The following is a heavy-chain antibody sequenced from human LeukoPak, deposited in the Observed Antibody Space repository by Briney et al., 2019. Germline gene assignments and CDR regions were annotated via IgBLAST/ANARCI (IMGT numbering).Heavy chain of an antibody. CDR3: ARAVNRYSYGWAFDY. CDR1: GGSISSYY. CDR2: IYYSGST. J-gene: IGHJ4*02. Sequence: PSETLSLTCTVSGGSISSYYWSWIRQPPGKGLEWIGYIYYSGSTNYNPSLKSRVTISVDTSKNQFSLKLSSVTAADTAVYYCARAVNRYSYGWAFDYWGQGALVTVSS. D-gene: IGHD5-18*01. V-gene: IGHV4-59*01.